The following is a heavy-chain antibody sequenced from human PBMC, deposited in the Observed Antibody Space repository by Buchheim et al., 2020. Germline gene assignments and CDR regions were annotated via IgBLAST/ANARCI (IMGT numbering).Heavy chain of an antibody. CDR1: GFTFSSYS. CDR3: ARVKNGMDV. V-gene: IGHV3-21*01. Sequence: EVQLVEFGGGLAKPGGSLRLSCAASGFTFSSYSMNWVRQAPGKGLEWVSFNSSSSSYIYYADSVKGRFTTSRDNAKNPLLLQMNSLRAEDTAVYYCARVKNGMDVWGQGTT. J-gene: IGHJ6*02. CDR2: NSSSSSYI.